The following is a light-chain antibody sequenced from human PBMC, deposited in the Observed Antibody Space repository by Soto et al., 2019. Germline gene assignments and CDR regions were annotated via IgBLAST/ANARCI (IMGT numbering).Light chain of an antibody. CDR3: QQYNNWPLT. CDR1: QSVSSN. J-gene: IGKJ1*01. CDR2: GAS. Sequence: EIVMTQTPSTLSVSPGERDTLSCRASQSVSSNLAWYQQKPGQAPRLLIYGASTRATGIPARFSGSGSGTEFTLTISSLQSEDFAVYYCQQYNNWPLTFGQGTNVEIK. V-gene: IGKV3-15*01.